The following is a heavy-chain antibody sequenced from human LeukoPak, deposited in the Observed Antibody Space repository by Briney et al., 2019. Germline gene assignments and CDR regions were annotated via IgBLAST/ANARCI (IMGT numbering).Heavy chain of an antibody. CDR3: ARGGNIWSGLSGRNWFDP. D-gene: IGHD3-3*01. J-gene: IGHJ5*02. CDR1: GGSLRGYY. Sequence: SETLSLTCAVYGGSLRGYYWSRIRQPPGTGLEWIGEVNHSGSTNYNPSLKSRVTISGDTSNNQFSLRLSSVTAADTAVYYCARGGNIWSGLSGRNWFDPWGQGTLVTVSS. CDR2: VNHSGST. V-gene: IGHV4-34*01.